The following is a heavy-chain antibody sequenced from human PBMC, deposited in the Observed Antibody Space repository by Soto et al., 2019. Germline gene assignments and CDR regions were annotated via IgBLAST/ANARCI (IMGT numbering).Heavy chain of an antibody. V-gene: IGHV1-8*01. CDR3: ARGLMSGYDYYYGMDV. Sequence: ASVKVSCKASGYTFTSYDINWVRQTAGQGLEWMGWMSPKTANTGYAQKFQGRVTMTRNTSISTAYMELSSLRSEDTAVYYCARGLMSGYDYYYGMDVWGQGTTVTVSS. CDR1: GYTFTSYD. D-gene: IGHD5-12*01. J-gene: IGHJ6*02. CDR2: MSPKTANT.